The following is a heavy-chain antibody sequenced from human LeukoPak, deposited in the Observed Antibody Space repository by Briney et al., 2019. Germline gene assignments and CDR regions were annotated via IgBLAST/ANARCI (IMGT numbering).Heavy chain of an antibody. CDR3: ARVRPDGDSGY. V-gene: IGHV3-30-3*01. D-gene: IGHD4-17*01. CDR1: GFTFSSFD. CDR2: ILSGGSNK. Sequence: GGSLRLSCAASGFTFSSFDMYWVRQAPGKGLEWVAVILSGGSNKYYAYPVKGRFPPSRDNPKNTLYLQMNSLRTEDAAVYYCARVRPDGDSGYWGQGTLLTVSS. J-gene: IGHJ4*02.